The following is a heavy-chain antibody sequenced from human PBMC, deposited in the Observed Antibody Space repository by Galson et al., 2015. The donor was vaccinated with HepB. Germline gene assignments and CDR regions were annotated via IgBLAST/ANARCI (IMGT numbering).Heavy chain of an antibody. J-gene: IGHJ4*02. CDR2: IKQDGSEK. D-gene: IGHD3-10*01. CDR1: GSTFSSYW. CDR3: AREYLVRGVINN. V-gene: IGHV3-7*03. Sequence: SLRLSCAASGSTFSSYWMSWVRQAPGKGLEWVANIKQDGSEKYYVDSVKGRFTISRDNAKNSLYLQMNSLRAEDTAVYYCAREYLVRGVINNWGQGTLVTVSS.